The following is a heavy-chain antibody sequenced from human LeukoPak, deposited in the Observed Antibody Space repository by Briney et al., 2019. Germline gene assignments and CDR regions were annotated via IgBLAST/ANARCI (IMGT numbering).Heavy chain of an antibody. Sequence: QSGGSLRLSCVASGLSFGNYWMDWVRQAPGKGLEWVGNIKQDGSEKYYVDSVKGRFTISRDSAKNSLYLDMNSLRVEDTAIYYCTRDFDPWGQGTLVTVSS. CDR2: IKQDGSEK. J-gene: IGHJ5*02. CDR3: TRDFDP. CDR1: GLSFGNYW. V-gene: IGHV3-7*01.